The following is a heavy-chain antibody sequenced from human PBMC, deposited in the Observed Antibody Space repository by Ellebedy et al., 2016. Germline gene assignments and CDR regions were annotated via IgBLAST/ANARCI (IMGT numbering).Heavy chain of an antibody. Sequence: SETLSLTXTVSGGSISSGGYYWSWIRQHPGKGLEWIGNNHYSGSTYYNPSLKSRVTISVDTSKNQFSLKLSSVTAADTAVYYCARAWYGGNDYWGQGTLVTVSS. CDR3: ARAWYGGNDY. D-gene: IGHD4-23*01. J-gene: IGHJ4*02. CDR2: NHYSGST. V-gene: IGHV4-31*03. CDR1: GGSISSGGYY.